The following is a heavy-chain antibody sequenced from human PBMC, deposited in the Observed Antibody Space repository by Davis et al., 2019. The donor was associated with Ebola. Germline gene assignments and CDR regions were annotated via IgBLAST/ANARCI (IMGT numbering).Heavy chain of an antibody. V-gene: IGHV1-18*01. CDR2: ISAYNGNT. J-gene: IGHJ6*02. Sequence: ASVKVSCKASGYTFTSYGISWVRQAPGQGLEWMGWISAYNGNTNYAQKLQGRVTMTTDASTSTAYMELRSLRSDDTAVYYCARERRTRYCSSTSCYDYYYGMDVWGQGTLVTVSS. CDR1: GYTFTSYG. CDR3: ARERRTRYCSSTSCYDYYYGMDV. D-gene: IGHD2-2*01.